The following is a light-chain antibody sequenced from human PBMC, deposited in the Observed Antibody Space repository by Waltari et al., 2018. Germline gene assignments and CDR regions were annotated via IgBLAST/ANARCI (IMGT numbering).Light chain of an antibody. CDR2: EVS. Sequence: QSALTQPASVPGSPGQSITISCTGTDSDVGAYNFVSWYRQHPGKAPHLLISEVSERPPGISDRVSGSKSDNTASLTISGLQADDEAVYYCSSYTTSNAPGVFGTGTKVTVL. V-gene: IGLV2-14*03. CDR1: DSDVGAYNF. CDR3: SSYTTSNAPGV. J-gene: IGLJ1*01.